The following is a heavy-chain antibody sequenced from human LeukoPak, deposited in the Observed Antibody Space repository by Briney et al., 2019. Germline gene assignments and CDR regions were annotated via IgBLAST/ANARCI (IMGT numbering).Heavy chain of an antibody. J-gene: IGHJ4*02. CDR1: GFTFSSYS. D-gene: IGHD6-13*01. CDR2: ISGSGGST. CDR3: ARHSSSWYIDYFDY. Sequence: PAGSLRLSCAASGFTFSSYSMSWVRQAPGKGLEWVSAISGSGGSTYYAASVKGRFTISRDNSKNTLYVQMNSLRAEDTAVYYCARHSSSWYIDYFDYWGQGTLVTVSS. V-gene: IGHV3-23*01.